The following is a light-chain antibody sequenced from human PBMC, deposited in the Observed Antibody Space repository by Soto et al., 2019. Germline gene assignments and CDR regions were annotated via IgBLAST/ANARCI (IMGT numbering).Light chain of an antibody. J-gene: IGKJ1*01. CDR2: AAS. Sequence: EILMTQSPATRSVSPGDRATLSCRASESVTSSLAWYQQKPAQPPRLLIYAASTRATDVPARFSGRGSETEFTLTISSLQSEDFAVYFCQQYDIWPLWTFGQGSKVDIK. CDR3: QQYDIWPLWT. CDR1: ESVTSS. V-gene: IGKV3-15*01.